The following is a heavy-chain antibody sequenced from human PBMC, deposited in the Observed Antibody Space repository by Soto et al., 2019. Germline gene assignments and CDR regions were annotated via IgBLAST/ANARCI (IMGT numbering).Heavy chain of an antibody. V-gene: IGHV6-1*01. CDR3: ARGSWDDVSGHYYMDV. CDR1: GDSVSSNSAG. D-gene: IGHD1-1*01. Sequence: QVQLQQSGPGLVKPSQTLSLTCDISGDSVSSNSAGWNWIRQTPSRGLEWLGRTYYRYKWYNNYAVSGKNRVSVNPDTAKNQFSLQLNSVTPVDTAVYYCARGSWDDVSGHYYMDVWGKGTTVTVSS. CDR2: TYYRYKWYN. J-gene: IGHJ6*03.